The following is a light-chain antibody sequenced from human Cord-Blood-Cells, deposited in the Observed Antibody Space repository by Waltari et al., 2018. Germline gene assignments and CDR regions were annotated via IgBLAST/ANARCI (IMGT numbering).Light chain of an antibody. CDR2: GAS. CDR3: QQYGSSPMYT. CDR1: QSVSSSY. J-gene: IGKJ2*01. Sequence: EIVLTQSPGTLSLSPGERATLSCRASQSVSSSYLAWYQQKPGQAPRLLIYGASSRATGVPDRFSGGGSGTDFTFTSSRLEPDDFAVYYCQQYGSSPMYTFGQGTKLEIK. V-gene: IGKV3-20*01.